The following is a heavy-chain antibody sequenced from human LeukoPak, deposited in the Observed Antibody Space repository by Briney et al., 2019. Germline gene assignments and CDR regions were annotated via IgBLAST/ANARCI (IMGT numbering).Heavy chain of an antibody. V-gene: IGHV3-7*01. D-gene: IGHD3-16*01. CDR1: GFTFSSYW. J-gene: IGHJ2*01. Sequence: GGSLRLSCAASGFTFSSYWMSWVRQAPGKGPEWVANIKQDGSETYYLDSVKGRFTISRDNAKNSLYLQMNSLRVEDTAVYYCARDTGDSYWYFDLWGRGTPVPVSS. CDR3: ARDTGDSYWYFDL. CDR2: IKQDGSET.